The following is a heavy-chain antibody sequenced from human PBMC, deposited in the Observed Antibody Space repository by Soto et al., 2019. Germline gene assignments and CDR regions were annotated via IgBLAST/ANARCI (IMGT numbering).Heavy chain of an antibody. Sequence: SETLSLTCAVYGGSFSGYYWSWIRQPPGKGLEWIGEINHSGSTNYNPSLKSRVTISVDTSKNQFSLKLSSVTAADTAVYYCARRPAAYYYYYYGMDVWGQGTTVTVS. V-gene: IGHV4-34*01. CDR3: ARRPAAYYYYYYGMDV. J-gene: IGHJ6*02. CDR2: INHSGST. CDR1: GGSFSGYY. D-gene: IGHD6-25*01.